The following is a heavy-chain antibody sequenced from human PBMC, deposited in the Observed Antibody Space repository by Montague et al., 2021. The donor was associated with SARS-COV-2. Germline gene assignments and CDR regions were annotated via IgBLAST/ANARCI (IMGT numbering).Heavy chain of an antibody. D-gene: IGHD3-9*01. V-gene: IGHV4-59*01. CDR1: GGSISSYY. CDR2: IYYSGST. J-gene: IGHJ3*02. Sequence: SETLSLTCTVSGGSISSYYWSWIWQPPGKGLEWIGYIYYSGSTNYNSSLKSRVTISVDTSKNQFSLKLSSVTAADTAVYYCARTGLGDYDILTGYTVNAFDIWGQGTMVIVSS. CDR3: ARTGLGDYDILTGYTVNAFDI.